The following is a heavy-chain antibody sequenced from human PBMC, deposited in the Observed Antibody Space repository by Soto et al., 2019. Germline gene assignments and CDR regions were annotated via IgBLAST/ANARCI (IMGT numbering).Heavy chain of an antibody. V-gene: IGHV1-18*01. CDR3: ARGDDSSGYYYYAAFDI. CDR1: GYTFTSYG. J-gene: IGHJ3*02. CDR2: ISAYNGNT. D-gene: IGHD3-22*01. Sequence: QVQLVQSGAEVKKPGASVKVSCKASGYTFTSYGISWVRQAPGQGLEWMGWISAYNGNTNYAQKLQGRVTMTTDTSTSTAYMERRSLRSADTAVYYCARGDDSSGYYYYAAFDIWGQGTMVTVSS.